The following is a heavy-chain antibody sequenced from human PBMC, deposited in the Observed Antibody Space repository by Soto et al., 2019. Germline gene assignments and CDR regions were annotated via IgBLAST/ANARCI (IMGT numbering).Heavy chain of an antibody. CDR3: ARIYYDSSGNYPLYYYAMDF. D-gene: IGHD3-22*01. Sequence: GGSLRLSCAASGFIFSNYEMKWVRQAPGKGMEWVSYISSSGHTRYYADSIKGRFTISRDNAKKSLYLQLKSLRAEDTAVYYCARIYYDSSGNYPLYYYAMDFCGQGTTVTVSS. CDR2: ISSSGHTR. CDR1: GFIFSNYE. V-gene: IGHV3-48*03. J-gene: IGHJ6*02.